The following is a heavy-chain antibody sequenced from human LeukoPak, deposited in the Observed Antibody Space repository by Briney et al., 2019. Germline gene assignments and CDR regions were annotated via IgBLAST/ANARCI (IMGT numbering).Heavy chain of an antibody. Sequence: GGSLRLSCAVSGFTFSNYAMMWVRQAPGKRPEWVSSITGSGDGTYYADSVRGRFTISRDNSENTLYLQLNSLRAEDTAVYFCVKGFVHPTYYFDYWGQGTLVTVSS. CDR2: ITGSGDGT. D-gene: IGHD3-10*01. CDR3: VKGFVHPTYYFDY. V-gene: IGHV3-23*01. J-gene: IGHJ4*02. CDR1: GFTFSNYA.